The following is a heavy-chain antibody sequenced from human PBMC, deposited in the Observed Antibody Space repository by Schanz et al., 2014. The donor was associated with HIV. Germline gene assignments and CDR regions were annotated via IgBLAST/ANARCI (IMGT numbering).Heavy chain of an antibody. CDR1: GFTFSSFG. J-gene: IGHJ6*02. CDR2: IWYDGSNK. V-gene: IGHV3-33*06. CDR3: VKAYSSGFSGAGS. D-gene: IGHD5-18*01. Sequence: VQLLESGGGVVRPGRSLRLSCAASGFTFSSFGMHWVRQAPGKGLEWVAVIWYDGSNKYYADSVKGRFTISRDNSKNTLYLHMNSLRADDTAIYYCVKAYSSGFSGAGSWGQGTTVTLSS.